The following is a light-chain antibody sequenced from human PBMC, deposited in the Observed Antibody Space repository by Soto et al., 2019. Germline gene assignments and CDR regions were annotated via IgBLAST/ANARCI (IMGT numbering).Light chain of an antibody. V-gene: IGKV2-30*01. CDR2: KVS. Sequence: DVVLTQSPLSLPVTLGQSASISCRSSQSLVFSNGSTLLSWFHQRPGQSPRRLIYKVSNRDSGVPDRFTGSGSGTDFTLKISRVEADDAGIYYCMQALQTPRTFGQGTKLEI. CDR1: QSLVFSNGSTL. J-gene: IGKJ1*01. CDR3: MQALQTPRT.